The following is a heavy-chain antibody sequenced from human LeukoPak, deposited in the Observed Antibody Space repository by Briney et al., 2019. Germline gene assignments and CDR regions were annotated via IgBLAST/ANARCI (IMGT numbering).Heavy chain of an antibody. CDR3: AKDRDDYGDYGRGYFDY. CDR2: ISWDGGST. V-gene: IGHV3-43*01. CDR1: GFTFDDYT. D-gene: IGHD4-17*01. Sequence: GGSLRLSCAASGFTFDDYTMHWVRQAPGKGLEWVSLISWDGGSTYYADSVKGRFTISRDNSKNSLYLQMNSLRTEDTALYYCAKDRDDYGDYGRGYFDYWGQGTLVTVSS. J-gene: IGHJ4*02.